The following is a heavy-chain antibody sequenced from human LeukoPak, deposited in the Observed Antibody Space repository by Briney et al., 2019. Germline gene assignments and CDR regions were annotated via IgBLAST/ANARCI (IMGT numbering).Heavy chain of an antibody. D-gene: IGHD5-18*01. CDR1: GFIVSTNY. V-gene: IGHV3-53*05. CDR3: AKDQVDTAMALFYFDY. Sequence: PGGSLRLSCAASGFIVSTNYMSWVRQAPGKGLEWVSIIYSDDSTHYADSVKGRFTISRDNSKNTLYLQMNSLRAEDTAVYYCAKDQVDTAMALFYFDYWGQGTLVTVSS. CDR2: IYSDDST. J-gene: IGHJ4*02.